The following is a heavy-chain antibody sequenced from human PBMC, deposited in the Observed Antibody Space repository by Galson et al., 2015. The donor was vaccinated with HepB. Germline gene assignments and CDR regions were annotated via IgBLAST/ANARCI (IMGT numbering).Heavy chain of an antibody. V-gene: IGHV5-10-1*01. CDR1: GYSFTSYW. J-gene: IGHJ6*02. Sequence: QSGAEVKKPGESLRISCKGSGYSFTSYWISWVRQMPGKGLEWMGRIDPSDSYTNYSPSFQGHVTISADKSISTAYLQWSSLKASDTAMYYCARQGGGAAPWGYYYYGMDVWGQGTTVTVSS. D-gene: IGHD7-27*01. CDR3: ARQGGGAAPWGYYYYGMDV. CDR2: IDPSDSYT.